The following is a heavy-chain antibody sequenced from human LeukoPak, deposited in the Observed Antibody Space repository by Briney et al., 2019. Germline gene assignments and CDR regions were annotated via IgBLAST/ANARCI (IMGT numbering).Heavy chain of an antibody. CDR1: GFTFSSYG. V-gene: IGHV3-30*18. D-gene: IGHD2-15*01. CDR3: AKDRSVVVAALDY. J-gene: IGHJ4*02. Sequence: QPGRSLRLSCAASGFTFSSYGMHWVRQAPGKGLEWVAVISYDGSNKYYADSVKGRFTISRDNSKNTLYLQMNSLRAEDTAVYYCAKDRSVVVAALDYWGQGTLVTVSS. CDR2: ISYDGSNK.